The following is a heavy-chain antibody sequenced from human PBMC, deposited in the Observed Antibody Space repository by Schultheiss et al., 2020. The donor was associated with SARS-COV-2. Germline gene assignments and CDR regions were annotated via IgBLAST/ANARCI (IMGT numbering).Heavy chain of an antibody. Sequence: SQTLSLTCAVYGGSFSGYYWSWIRQSPGKGLEWIGYIYHSGSTSYNPSLKSRVTISVDTSKNQFSLKLSSVTAADTAVYYCARHRPRNYVSGWGQGTLVTVSS. CDR1: GGSFSGYY. J-gene: IGHJ4*02. D-gene: IGHD1-7*01. CDR2: IYHSGST. CDR3: ARHRPRNYVSG. V-gene: IGHV4-59*08.